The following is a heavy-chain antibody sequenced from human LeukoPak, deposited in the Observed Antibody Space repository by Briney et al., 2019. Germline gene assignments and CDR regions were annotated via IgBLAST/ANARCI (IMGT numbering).Heavy chain of an antibody. J-gene: IGHJ4*02. CDR1: GFTFSSYA. Sequence: GGSLRLSCAASGFTFSSYAMHWVRQAPGKGLEYVSAISSNGGSTYYANSVKGRFTISRDNSKNTLYLQMGSLRAEDMAVYYCARDGRGRYSGSYGGFDYWGQGTLVTVSS. CDR3: ARDGRGRYSGSYGGFDY. V-gene: IGHV3-64*01. CDR2: ISSNGGST. D-gene: IGHD1-26*01.